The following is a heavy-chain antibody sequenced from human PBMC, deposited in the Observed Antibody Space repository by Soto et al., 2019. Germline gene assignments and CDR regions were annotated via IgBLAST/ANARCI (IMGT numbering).Heavy chain of an antibody. J-gene: IGHJ5*02. Sequence: QVQLVQSGVEVKKPGASVKVSCKASGYPFATYGINWVRRAPGQRLEWMGWISPYNGETNYAQNFQDRVTKSTDTSTNTAYMELKSLRSDDTAVYYCARDPHEFWSAFFFDPWGQGTLVTVSS. V-gene: IGHV1-18*01. CDR3: ARDPHEFWSAFFFDP. CDR1: GYPFATYG. CDR2: ISPYNGET. D-gene: IGHD3-3*01.